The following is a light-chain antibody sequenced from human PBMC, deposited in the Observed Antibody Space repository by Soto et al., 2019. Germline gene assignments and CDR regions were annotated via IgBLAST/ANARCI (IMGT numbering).Light chain of an antibody. V-gene: IGLV4-60*02. J-gene: IGLJ2*01. CDR2: LEGSGSY. Sequence: QPVLTQSSSASASLGSSVKLTCTLSSGHSTYIIAWHQQRPGKAPRYLMKLEGSGSYNKGSGIPDRFSGSSSGADRYLTISNLQFEDEADYYCETWDTNVVVFGGGTKLTVL. CDR3: ETWDTNVVV. CDR1: SGHSTYI.